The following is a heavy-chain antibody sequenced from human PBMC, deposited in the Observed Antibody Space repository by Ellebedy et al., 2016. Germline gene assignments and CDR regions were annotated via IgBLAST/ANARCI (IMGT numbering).Heavy chain of an antibody. Sequence: GGSLRLSXAASGLTFSSYWMHWVRQTPGKGLEWVSRISGDGTRTIYADSVKGRFTISRDNAKKTLYLQMNSLRREDTAVYYCAIPSGSSSWPPSPYNMDFWGRGTTVSVSS. J-gene: IGHJ6*02. V-gene: IGHV3-74*01. CDR2: ISGDGTRT. CDR1: GLTFSSYW. CDR3: AIPSGSSSWPPSPYNMDF. D-gene: IGHD6-13*01.